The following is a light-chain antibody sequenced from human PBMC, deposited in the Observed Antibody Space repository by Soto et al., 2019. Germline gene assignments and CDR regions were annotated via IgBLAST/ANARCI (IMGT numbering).Light chain of an antibody. CDR2: GAS. CDR1: QDVMYD. CDR3: QQYRSWPRT. Sequence: EIVLTQSPAALSASPGGRATLSCRASQDVMYDLAWYQQKPGQATRLLVYGASTRATDAPPRFRGSGSGREFSLTISSLQSEDFATYYCQQYRSWPRTFGQGSRVDIK. V-gene: IGKV3-15*01. J-gene: IGKJ1*01.